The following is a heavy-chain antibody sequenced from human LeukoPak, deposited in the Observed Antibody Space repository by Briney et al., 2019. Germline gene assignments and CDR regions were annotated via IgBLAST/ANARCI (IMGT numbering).Heavy chain of an antibody. V-gene: IGHV3-48*02. CDR3: ARGVYYGMDV. Sequence: WVSYISSSGSTIYYADSVKGRFTISRDNAKNSLYLQMNSLRDEDTAVYYCARGVYYGMDVWGQGTTVTVSS. CDR2: ISSSGSTI. J-gene: IGHJ6*02.